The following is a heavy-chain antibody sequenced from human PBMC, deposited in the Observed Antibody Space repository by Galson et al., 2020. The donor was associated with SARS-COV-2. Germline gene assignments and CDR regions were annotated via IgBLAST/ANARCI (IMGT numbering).Heavy chain of an antibody. CDR3: ARELGHCSATSCRQFNFDY. J-gene: IGHJ4*02. Sequence: ASVKVSCKTSGYTFTGYYIHWVRQAPGQGLEWMGWINPNSGGTNYAQKFQGRVIMTKDTSITTAYMELSSLTSDDTAVYYCARELGHCSATSCRQFNFDYWGPGTLVTVSS. CDR1: GYTFTGYY. V-gene: IGHV1-2*02. CDR2: INPNSGGT. D-gene: IGHD2-15*01.